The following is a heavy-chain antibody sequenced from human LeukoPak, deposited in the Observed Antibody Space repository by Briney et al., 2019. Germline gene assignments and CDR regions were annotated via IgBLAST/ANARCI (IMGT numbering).Heavy chain of an antibody. CDR1: GYTFTRYA. D-gene: IGHD3-16*01. CDR2: INMYTANP. Sequence: GASVKVSCKASGYTFTRYAINWLRQAPGQGLEWMGWINMYTANPAYAQGFTGRFVFSLDTSVTTAYLQISNLKTEDTAVYYCARHDNDDDFDYWGQGTLVTVSS. CDR3: ARHDNDDDFDY. V-gene: IGHV7-4-1*02. J-gene: IGHJ4*02.